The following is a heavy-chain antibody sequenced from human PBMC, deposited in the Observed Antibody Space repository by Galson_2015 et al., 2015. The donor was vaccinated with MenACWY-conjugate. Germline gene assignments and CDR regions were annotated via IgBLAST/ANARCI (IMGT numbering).Heavy chain of an antibody. CDR1: GGTFSSYA. V-gene: IGHV1-69*04. D-gene: IGHD2-2*01. CDR2: IIPILGIA. Sequence: SVKVSCKASGGTFSSYAISWVRQAPGQGLGWMGRIIPILGIANYAQKFQGRVTITADKSTSTAYMELSSLRSEDTAVYYCARVECSSTSCPETYFDYWGQGTLVTVSS. J-gene: IGHJ4*02. CDR3: ARVECSSTSCPETYFDY.